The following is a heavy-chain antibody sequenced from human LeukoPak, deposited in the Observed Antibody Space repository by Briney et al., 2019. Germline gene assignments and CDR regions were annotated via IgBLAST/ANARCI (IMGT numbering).Heavy chain of an antibody. CDR3: ARDPLRSADAFDI. Sequence: SETLSLTCTVSGGSINNFYWSWIRQPPGKGLEWIGYIYYSGSTNYNPSLKSRVTISVDTSKNQFSLKLSSVTAADTAVYYCARDPLRSADAFDIWGQGTMVTVSS. CDR1: GGSINNFY. V-gene: IGHV4-59*01. J-gene: IGHJ3*02. CDR2: IYYSGST. D-gene: IGHD3-3*01.